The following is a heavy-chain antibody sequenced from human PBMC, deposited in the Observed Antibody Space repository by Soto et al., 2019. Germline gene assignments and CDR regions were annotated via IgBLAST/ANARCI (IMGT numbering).Heavy chain of an antibody. D-gene: IGHD3-16*01. CDR1: GFTISNYA. J-gene: IGHJ4*02. V-gene: IGHV3-23*01. CDR2: LSDRT. CDR3: ARSLGPSRHFFDH. Sequence: EVQLLDSGGHLVQPGGSLRLSCAASGFTISNYAMSWVRQAPGKGLEWVSTLSDRTYYTDSVRGRFTISRDTSENTLSLQMNSLGVEDTAVYYCARSLGPSRHFFDHWGQGTLVTVSS.